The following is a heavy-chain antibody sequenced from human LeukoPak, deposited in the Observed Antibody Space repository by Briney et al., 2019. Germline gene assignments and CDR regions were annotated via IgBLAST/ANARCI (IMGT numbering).Heavy chain of an antibody. D-gene: IGHD1-7*01. CDR1: GYTFTGYY. V-gene: IGHV1-2*02. J-gene: IGHJ4*02. CDR2: INPNSGGT. CDR3: ARGAQWYNWNYDPVGY. Sequence: ASVKVSCKASGYTFTGYYMHWVRQAPGQGLEWMGWINPNSGGTNYAQMFQGRVTMTRDTSISTAYMELRRLRSDDTAVYYCARGAQWYNWNYDPVGYWGQGTLVTVSS.